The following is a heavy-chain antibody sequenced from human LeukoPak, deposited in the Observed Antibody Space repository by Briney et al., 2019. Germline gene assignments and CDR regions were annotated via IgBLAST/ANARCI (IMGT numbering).Heavy chain of an antibody. Sequence: ASVKVSCKASGYTFTRYHIHWVRQAPGQGLEWMGVINPSGGTTTYAQNFQGRVTMTRDTSTITVYMELSSLRSDDTAVYYCAREAIFGVVREYYFDYWGQGTLVTVS. J-gene: IGHJ4*02. CDR1: GYTFTRYH. CDR3: AREAIFGVVREYYFDY. V-gene: IGHV1-46*01. CDR2: INPSGGTT. D-gene: IGHD3-3*01.